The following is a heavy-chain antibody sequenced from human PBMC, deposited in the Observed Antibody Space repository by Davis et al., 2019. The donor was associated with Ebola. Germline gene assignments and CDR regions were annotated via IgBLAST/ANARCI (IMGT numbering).Heavy chain of an antibody. CDR2: IFYSGST. Sequence: GSLRLSCTVSGDSISTSSYYWGWIRQPPGKGLEWIGSIFYSGSTLYNPSLKSRVTMSVDTSKNQFSLKLKSVTAADTAVYYCARLRGSLYLHYWGQGTLVSVSS. J-gene: IGHJ4*02. CDR3: ARLRGSLYLHY. V-gene: IGHV4-39*01. CDR1: GDSISTSSYY. D-gene: IGHD1-1*01.